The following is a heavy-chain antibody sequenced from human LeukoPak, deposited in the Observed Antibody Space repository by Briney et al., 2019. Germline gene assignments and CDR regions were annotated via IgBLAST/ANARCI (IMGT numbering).Heavy chain of an antibody. Sequence: PGGSLRLSCAASGFTVSSNYMSWVRQAPGKGLEWVSVIYSGGSTYYADSVKGRFTISRDNSKNTLYLQMNSLRAEDTAVYYCARDQQSGVDTAMATYPYDAFDIWGQGTMVPVSS. D-gene: IGHD5-18*01. CDR2: IYSGGST. CDR1: GFTVSSNY. CDR3: ARDQQSGVDTAMATYPYDAFDI. V-gene: IGHV3-66*01. J-gene: IGHJ3*02.